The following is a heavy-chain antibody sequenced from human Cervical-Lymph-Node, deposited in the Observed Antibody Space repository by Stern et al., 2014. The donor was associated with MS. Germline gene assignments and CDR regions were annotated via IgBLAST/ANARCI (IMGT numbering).Heavy chain of an antibody. CDR2: ISYDGSNK. D-gene: IGHD1-26*01. Sequence: QVQLVQSGGGVVQPGRSLRLSCAASGFTFSSSGMQWVRQAPGKGLEWVTVISYDGSNKYYADSVKGRFAISRDNSKNTLYLQMNSLRAEDTAVYYCAKDLTGATGYYYYGMDVWGQGTTVTVSS. V-gene: IGHV3-30*18. CDR3: AKDLTGATGYYYYGMDV. J-gene: IGHJ6*02. CDR1: GFTFSSSG.